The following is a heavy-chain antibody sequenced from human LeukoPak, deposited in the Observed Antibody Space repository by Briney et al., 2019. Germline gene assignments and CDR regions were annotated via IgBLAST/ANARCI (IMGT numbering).Heavy chain of an antibody. J-gene: IGHJ4*02. CDR1: GFTFSDQY. CDR2: ISYDGSNK. V-gene: IGHV3-30-3*01. Sequence: PGGSLRLSCAASGFTFSDQYIDWVRQAPGKGLEWVAVISYDGSNKYYADSVKGRFTISRDNSKNTLYLQMNSLRAEDTAVYYCTRDRIHYVWGVPGRYFDYWGQGTLVTVSS. CDR3: TRDRIHYVWGVPGRYFDY. D-gene: IGHD3-16*01.